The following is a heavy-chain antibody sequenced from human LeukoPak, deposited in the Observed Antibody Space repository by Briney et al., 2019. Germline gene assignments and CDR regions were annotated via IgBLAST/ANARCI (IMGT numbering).Heavy chain of an antibody. CDR3: AGAETYYYGSGIYYYYYMDV. D-gene: IGHD3-10*01. J-gene: IGHJ6*03. Sequence: SQTLSLTCAISGDSVSSNSAAWNWIRQSPSRGLEWLGRTYYRSKWYNDYAVSVKSRITINPDTSKNQFSLQLNSVTPEDTAVYYCAGAETYYYGSGIYYYYYMDVWGKGTTVTISS. CDR2: TYYRSKWYN. CDR1: GDSVSSNSAA. V-gene: IGHV6-1*01.